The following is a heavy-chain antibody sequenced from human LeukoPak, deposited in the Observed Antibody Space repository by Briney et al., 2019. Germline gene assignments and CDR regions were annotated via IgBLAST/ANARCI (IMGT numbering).Heavy chain of an antibody. CDR1: GGTFSSYA. Sequence: ASVKVSCKASGGTFSSYAISWVRQAPGQGLEWMGWINPNSGGTNYAQKFQGRVTMTRDTSISTAYMELSRLRSDDTAVYYCARRGYYGSGSYSWYYYMDVWGKGTTVTISS. CDR2: INPNSGGT. CDR3: ARRGYYGSGSYSWYYYMDV. D-gene: IGHD3-10*01. J-gene: IGHJ6*03. V-gene: IGHV1-2*02.